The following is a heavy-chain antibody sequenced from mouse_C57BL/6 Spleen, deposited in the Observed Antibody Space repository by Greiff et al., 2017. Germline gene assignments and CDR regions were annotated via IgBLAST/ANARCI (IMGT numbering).Heavy chain of an antibody. CDR3: TRVSNYWYFDV. CDR2: ISSGGDYI. J-gene: IGHJ1*03. D-gene: IGHD2-5*01. CDR1: GFTFSSYA. V-gene: IGHV5-9-1*02. Sequence: EVKLQESGEGLVKPGGSLKLSCAASGFTFSSYAMSWVRQTPEKRLEWVAYISSGGDYIYYADTVKGRFTISRDNARNTLYLQMSSLKSEDTAMYYCTRVSNYWYFDVWGTGTTVTVSS.